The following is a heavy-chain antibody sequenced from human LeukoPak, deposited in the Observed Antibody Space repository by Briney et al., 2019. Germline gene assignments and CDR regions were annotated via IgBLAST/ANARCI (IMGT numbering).Heavy chain of an antibody. Sequence: PGGSLRLSCAASGFTFSDSAMHWVRQASGKGLEWVGRIRSKVNSYATAYAASVQGRFTISRDDSKNTAYLQMNSLKTDDTAVYYCTRQTFYSGNDWNLDHWGQGTLVTVSS. D-gene: IGHD5-12*01. V-gene: IGHV3-73*01. CDR3: TRQTFYSGNDWNLDH. J-gene: IGHJ4*02. CDR1: GFTFSDSA. CDR2: IRSKVNSYAT.